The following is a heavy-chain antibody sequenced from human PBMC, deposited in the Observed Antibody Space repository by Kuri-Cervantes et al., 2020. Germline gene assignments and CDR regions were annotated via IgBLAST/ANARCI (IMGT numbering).Heavy chain of an antibody. CDR1: GFTFSNAW. V-gene: IGHV3-21*01. CDR2: ISGSSSYI. J-gene: IGHJ5*02. CDR3: ARAPGPYCTSTICPNWFDP. Sequence: GGSLRLSCEASGFTFSNAWMIWVRQAPGKGLEWVSSISGSSSYIYYADSVKGRFAISRDNAKNSLYLQMNSLRAEDTAVYYCARAPGPYCTSTICPNWFDPWGQGTLVTVSS. D-gene: IGHD2/OR15-2a*01.